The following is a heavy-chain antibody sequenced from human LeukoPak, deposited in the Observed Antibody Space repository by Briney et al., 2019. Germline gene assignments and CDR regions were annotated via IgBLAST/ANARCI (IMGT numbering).Heavy chain of an antibody. J-gene: IGHJ4*02. D-gene: IGHD3-16*01. CDR2: INPSGGST. V-gene: IGHV1-46*01. CDR3: ARDLGSLGYFDY. CDR1: GYTFTSYY. Sequence: ASVKVSCKASGYTFTSYYMHWVRQAPGQGLEWMGIINPSGGSTSYAQKFQGRVTMTRDTSTSTVYMELSSLRAEDTAVYYCARDLGSLGYFDYWGQGTLVTVSS.